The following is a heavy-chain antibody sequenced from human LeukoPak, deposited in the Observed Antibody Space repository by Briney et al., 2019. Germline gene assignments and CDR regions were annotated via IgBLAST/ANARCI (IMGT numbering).Heavy chain of an antibody. J-gene: IGHJ3*02. V-gene: IGHV4-34*01. D-gene: IGHD3-22*01. CDR2: INHSGST. CDR1: GESFSGYY. Sequence: PSETLSLTCAVYGESFSGYYWSWIRQPPEKGLEWIGEINHSGSTNYNPSLKSRVTISVDTSKNQFSLKLSSVTAADTAVYYCARGLTFDSSGYYSSGAFDIWGQGTMVTVSS. CDR3: ARGLTFDSSGYYSSGAFDI.